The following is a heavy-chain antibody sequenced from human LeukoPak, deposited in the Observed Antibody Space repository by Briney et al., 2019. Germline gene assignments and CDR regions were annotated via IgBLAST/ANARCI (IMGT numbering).Heavy chain of an antibody. CDR1: GGSFSGYY. CDR3: ATYSSRVYYYYYMDV. J-gene: IGHJ6*03. D-gene: IGHD6-13*01. V-gene: IGHV4-34*01. Sequence: PSETLSLTCAAYGGSFSGYYWSWIRQPPGKGLEWIGEINHSGSTNYNPSLKSRVTISVDTSKNQFSLKLSSVTAADTAVYYCATYSSRVYYYYYMDVWGKGTTVTVSS. CDR2: INHSGST.